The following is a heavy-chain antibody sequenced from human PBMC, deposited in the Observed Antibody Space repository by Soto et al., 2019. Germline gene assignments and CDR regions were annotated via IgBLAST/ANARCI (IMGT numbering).Heavy chain of an antibody. V-gene: IGHV4-30-4*01. Sequence: PSETLSLTCSVSGDSISGGDYYWSWIRQPPGEALEWIGHIHYSGSTYYNASLKSRLTISLDTSKNKFSLNLSSVTAADTAVYYCARDQRALRYFDYWGQGTLVTVSS. J-gene: IGHJ4*02. CDR2: IHYSGST. CDR1: GDSISGGDYY. CDR3: ARDQRALRYFDY.